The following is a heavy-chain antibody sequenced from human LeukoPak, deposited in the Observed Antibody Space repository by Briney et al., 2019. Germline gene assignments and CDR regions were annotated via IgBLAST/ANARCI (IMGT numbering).Heavy chain of an antibody. Sequence: GGSLRLSCAASGFTFSDYYMSWIRQAPGKGLEWVSYISSGGGAIYYAASVKGRFTISRDNAKTSLSLQMNNLRADDTAVYYCAREVSRRGSFDIWGQGTMVTVSS. J-gene: IGHJ3*02. CDR1: GFTFSDYY. D-gene: IGHD3-10*01. V-gene: IGHV3-11*04. CDR2: ISSGGGAI. CDR3: AREVSRRGSFDI.